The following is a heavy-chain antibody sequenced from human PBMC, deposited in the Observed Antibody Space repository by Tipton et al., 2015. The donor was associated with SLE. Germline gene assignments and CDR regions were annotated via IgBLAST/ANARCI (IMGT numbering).Heavy chain of an antibody. J-gene: IGHJ4*02. CDR1: DGSIRSTNYY. D-gene: IGHD2-15*01. V-gene: IGHV4-39*07. Sequence: TLSLTCTVSDGSIRSTNYYWGWIRQPPGKGLEWIGNIYYSGTTYYNPSLKSRVTISVDTSKNQFSLQLSSVTAADTAVYYCATKERCRGGSCYHYWGQGTLVTVSS. CDR3: ATKERCRGGSCYHY. CDR2: IYYSGTT.